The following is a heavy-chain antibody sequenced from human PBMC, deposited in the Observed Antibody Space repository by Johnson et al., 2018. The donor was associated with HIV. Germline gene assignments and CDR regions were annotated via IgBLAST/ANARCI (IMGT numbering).Heavy chain of an antibody. V-gene: IGHV3-13*01. D-gene: IGHD3-10*01. CDR2: NGTAGDK. CDR3: ARGRLLWFRELLPASDAFDI. J-gene: IGHJ3*02. Sequence: VQLVEFGGGVVQPGGSLRLSCAASGFTFSSYDMHWVRQATGKGLEWVSANGTAGDKYYSGSVKGRFTIYRENAKNSLYLQMNSLRAGDTAVYYCARGRLLWFRELLPASDAFDIWGQGTMVTVSS. CDR1: GFTFSSYD.